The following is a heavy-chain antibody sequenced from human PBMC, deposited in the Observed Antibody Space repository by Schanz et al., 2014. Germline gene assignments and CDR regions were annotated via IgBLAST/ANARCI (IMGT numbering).Heavy chain of an antibody. V-gene: IGHV3-23*01. D-gene: IGHD2-8*01. J-gene: IGHJ6*02. Sequence: DVQLLESGGGLVQPGESLRLSCAASGFTFTTYAMTWVRQAPGKGLEWVSVISGSGDTIYYANSVKGRFTISRDNSKNTLYLQMNSLRAEDTAVYYCAKDVRPVSNTVHFYYMDVWGRGTPVTVSS. CDR1: GFTFTTYA. CDR3: AKDVRPVSNTVHFYYMDV. CDR2: ISGSGDTI.